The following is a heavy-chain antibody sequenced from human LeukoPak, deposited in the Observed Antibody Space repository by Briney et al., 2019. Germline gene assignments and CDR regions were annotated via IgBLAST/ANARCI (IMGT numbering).Heavy chain of an antibody. CDR3: AREYCSGGSCYAAFDY. J-gene: IGHJ4*02. Sequence: ASVKVSCKASGGTFSSYAISWVRQAPGQGLEWMGWINPNSGGTNYAQKFQGWVTMTRNTSISTAYMELSRLRSDDTAVYYCAREYCSGGSCYAAFDYWGQGTLVTVSS. CDR1: GGTFSSYA. V-gene: IGHV1-2*04. D-gene: IGHD2-15*01. CDR2: INPNSGGT.